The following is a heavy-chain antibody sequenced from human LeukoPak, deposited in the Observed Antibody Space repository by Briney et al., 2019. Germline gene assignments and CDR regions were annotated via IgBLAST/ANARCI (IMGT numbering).Heavy chain of an antibody. J-gene: IGHJ4*02. Sequence: ASVKVSCKASGGTFSSYAISWVRQAPGQGLEWMGGIIPIFGTANYAQKFQGRVTITADESTSTAYMELSSLRSEDTAVYYCARRDVSSSAFDCWGQGTLVTVSS. CDR2: IIPIFGTA. V-gene: IGHV1-69*13. CDR3: ARRDVSSSAFDC. D-gene: IGHD6-6*01. CDR1: GGTFSSYA.